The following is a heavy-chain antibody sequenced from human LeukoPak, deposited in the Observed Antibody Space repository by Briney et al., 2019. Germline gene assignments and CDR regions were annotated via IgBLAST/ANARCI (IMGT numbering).Heavy chain of an antibody. Sequence: GESLRLSCAASGFTFSSYAMSWVRQAPGKGLEWVSGISGSGGSTYYADSVKGRFTISRDNSKNTLYLQMNSLRAEDTAVYYCARRAGAYSHPYDYWGQGTLVTVSS. V-gene: IGHV3-23*01. J-gene: IGHJ4*02. CDR2: ISGSGGST. CDR1: GFTFSSYA. CDR3: ARRAGAYSHPYDY. D-gene: IGHD4/OR15-4a*01.